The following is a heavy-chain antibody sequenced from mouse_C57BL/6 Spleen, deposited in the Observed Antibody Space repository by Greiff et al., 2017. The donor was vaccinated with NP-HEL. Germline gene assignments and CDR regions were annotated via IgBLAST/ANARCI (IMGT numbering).Heavy chain of an antibody. V-gene: IGHV1-64*01. CDR1: GYTFTSYW. J-gene: IGHJ3*01. CDR3: ARSGDYDGDWFAY. CDR2: IHPNSGST. Sequence: VQLQQPGAELVKPGASVKLSCKASGYTFTSYWMHWVKQRPGQGLEWIGMIHPNSGSTKYNEKFKSKATLTVDKSSSTAYMQLSSLTSEDSAFYYCARSGDYDGDWFAYWGQGTLVTVSA. D-gene: IGHD2-4*01.